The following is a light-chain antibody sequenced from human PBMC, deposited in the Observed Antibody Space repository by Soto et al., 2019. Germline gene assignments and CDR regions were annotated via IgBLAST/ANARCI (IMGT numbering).Light chain of an antibody. Sequence: LTQPASVSGSPGQSIAISCTGSSSDVGAYDSVCWYQQHPGKAPKLIIFGVSNRPSGVSNRFSGYKSGNTASLTISGLQAEDEADYYCSSYTSDSSYVFGTGTKVTVL. CDR1: SSDVGAYDS. CDR2: GVS. V-gene: IGLV2-14*03. J-gene: IGLJ1*01. CDR3: SSYTSDSSYV.